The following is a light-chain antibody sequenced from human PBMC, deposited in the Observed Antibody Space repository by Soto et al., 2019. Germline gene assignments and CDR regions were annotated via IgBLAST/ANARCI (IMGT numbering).Light chain of an antibody. Sequence: ETVMTQSPATLSVSPGERATLSCRASQSVRNSLSWYQQKPGQAPRLLIYGATTRATGIPARFSGSESGKEFTLTISSLQSEDFAVYYCQQYDNWPRTFGQGTKVEMK. CDR1: QSVRNS. CDR2: GAT. CDR3: QQYDNWPRT. J-gene: IGKJ1*01. V-gene: IGKV3-15*01.